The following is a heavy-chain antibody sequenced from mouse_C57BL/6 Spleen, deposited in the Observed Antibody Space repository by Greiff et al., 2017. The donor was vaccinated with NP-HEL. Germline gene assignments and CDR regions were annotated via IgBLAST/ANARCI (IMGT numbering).Heavy chain of an antibody. CDR1: GYSITSGYD. V-gene: IGHV3-1*01. D-gene: IGHD1-1*01. Sequence: ESGPGMVKPSQSLSLTCTVTGYSITSGYDWHWIRHFPGNILEWMGYLSYSGSTNYNPFLKSRISITHDTSKNLFFLKLNSVATEDTATYYCARDRANAPCAYWGQGTLVTVSA. CDR2: LSYSGST. J-gene: IGHJ3*01. CDR3: ARDRANAPCAY.